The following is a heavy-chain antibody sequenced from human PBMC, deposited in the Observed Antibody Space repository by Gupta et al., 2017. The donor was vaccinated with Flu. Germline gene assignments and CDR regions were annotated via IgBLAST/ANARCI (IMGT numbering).Heavy chain of an antibody. Sequence: GESGGGLVKPGGSLRLSCAASGFTFSDYYMSWIRQAPGKGLEWVSYISSSGSTIYYADSVKGRFTISRDNAKNSLYLQMNSLRAEDTAVYYGAGLYGSGSGYYYYGMDVWGQGTTSPSP. CDR1: GFTFSDYY. CDR3: AGLYGSGSGYYYYGMDV. D-gene: IGHD3-10*01. CDR2: ISSSGSTI. J-gene: IGHJ6*02. V-gene: IGHV3-11*01.